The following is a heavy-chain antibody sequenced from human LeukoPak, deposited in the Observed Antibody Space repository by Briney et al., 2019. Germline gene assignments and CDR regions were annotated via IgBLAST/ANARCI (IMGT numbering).Heavy chain of an antibody. CDR3: AVPYGDYGNVFDY. CDR1: GFTFSSYA. D-gene: IGHD4-17*01. J-gene: IGHJ4*02. V-gene: IGHV3-23*01. Sequence: GGSLRLSCAAFGFTFSSYAMSWVRQAPGKGLEWVSAISGSGGSTYYADSVKGRFTISRDNSKNTLYLQMNSLRAEDTAVYYCAVPYGDYGNVFDYWGQGTLVTVSS. CDR2: ISGSGGST.